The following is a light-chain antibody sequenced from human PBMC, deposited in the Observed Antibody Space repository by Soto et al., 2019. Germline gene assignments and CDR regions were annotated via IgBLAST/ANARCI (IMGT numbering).Light chain of an antibody. J-gene: IGKJ5*01. CDR3: QQSYSTPIT. CDR2: GAS. Sequence: VLKQSPGTLSLSKGERATLSCRASQSVGSNLAWYQQKPGQAPRLLIYGASTRATGIPARFSGSGSGTEFTLTISSLQPEDFATYYCQQSYSTPITFGQGTRLEIK. V-gene: IGKV3-15*01. CDR1: QSVGSN.